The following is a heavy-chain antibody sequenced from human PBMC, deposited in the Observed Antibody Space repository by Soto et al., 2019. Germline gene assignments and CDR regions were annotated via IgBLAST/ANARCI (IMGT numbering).Heavy chain of an antibody. CDR1: GYSIRDGFY. V-gene: IGHV4-38-2*02. D-gene: IGHD3-16*01. Sequence: LSLTCAVSGYSIRDGFYWAWIRQTPGQGLEWIGSMFHTGSSYYNPSLKSRVSISVDTSNNRFSLQLTSVTAADTAVYYCAIEGGSGIHDFWGQGILVTVSS. J-gene: IGHJ4*02. CDR2: MFHTGSS. CDR3: AIEGGSGIHDF.